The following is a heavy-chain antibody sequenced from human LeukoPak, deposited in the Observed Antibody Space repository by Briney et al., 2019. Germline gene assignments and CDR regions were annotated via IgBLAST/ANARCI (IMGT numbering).Heavy chain of an antibody. V-gene: IGHV4-34*01. CDR1: GGSFSGYY. CDR3: ASSYHPLFFLLN. Sequence: PSETLSLTCAVYGGSFSGYYWSWIRQPPGKGLEWIGEINHSGSTNYNSSLKSRVTISVDTSKNQFSLKLSSVTAADTAVYYCASSYHPLFFLLNWGQGTLVTVSP. J-gene: IGHJ4*02. CDR2: INHSGST. D-gene: IGHD2-15*01.